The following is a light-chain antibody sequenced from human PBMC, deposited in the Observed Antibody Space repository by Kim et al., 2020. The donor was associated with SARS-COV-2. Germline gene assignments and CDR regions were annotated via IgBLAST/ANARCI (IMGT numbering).Light chain of an antibody. CDR2: AAS. CDR1: QIVTGNS. J-gene: IGKJ1*01. CDR3: QQYASAPRS. Sequence: SPGERATLSGRASQIVTGNSLAWYQQKPGQAPRLLIFAASSRATGIPDRFSGSGSGTDFTLSISRLEPEDFSVYHCQQYASAPRSFGQGTKVDIK. V-gene: IGKV3-20*01.